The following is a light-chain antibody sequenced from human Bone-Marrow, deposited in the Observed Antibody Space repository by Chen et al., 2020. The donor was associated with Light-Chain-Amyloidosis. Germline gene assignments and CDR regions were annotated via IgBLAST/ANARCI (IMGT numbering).Light chain of an antibody. CDR3: QVWDNGSDHYV. CDR2: DDS. CDR1: SIGSKS. Sequence: SYVLTQPPSVSVAPGKTATIPCGGGSIGSKSVHWYQQKPGQAPVLVVYDDSDRPSGIPERFSGSNSGNTATLTISRVEAGDEADYYCQVWDNGSDHYVFGAGTKVTVL. J-gene: IGLJ1*01. V-gene: IGLV3-21*03.